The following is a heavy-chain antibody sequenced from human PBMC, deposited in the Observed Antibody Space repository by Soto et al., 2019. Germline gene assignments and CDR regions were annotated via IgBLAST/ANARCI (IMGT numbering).Heavy chain of an antibody. CDR1: GYTFTSYG. Sequence: QVQLVQSGAEVKKPGASVKVSCKASGYTFTSYGISWVRQAPGQGLEWMGWISAYNGNTKYAQKLQGRVTMTTDTSTSTAYMELRSLRSDDTAVYYCARVNTDFWSGYYTGWFDPWGQGTLVTVSS. CDR2: ISAYNGNT. D-gene: IGHD3-3*01. CDR3: ARVNTDFWSGYYTGWFDP. V-gene: IGHV1-18*01. J-gene: IGHJ5*02.